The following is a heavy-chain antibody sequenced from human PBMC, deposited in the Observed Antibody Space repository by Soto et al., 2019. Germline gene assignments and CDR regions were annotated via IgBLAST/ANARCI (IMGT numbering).Heavy chain of an antibody. V-gene: IGHV1-18*01. J-gene: IGHJ1*01. Sequence: ASVKVSCKASGYTFTSYGISWVRQAPGQGLEWMGWISAYNGNTNYAQKLQGRVTMTTDTSTSTAYMELRSLRSDDTAVYYCARAYHESGYCSGGSCYKPGNFQHWGQGTLVTVSS. CDR3: ARAYHESGYCSGGSCYKPGNFQH. D-gene: IGHD2-15*01. CDR2: ISAYNGNT. CDR1: GYTFTSYG.